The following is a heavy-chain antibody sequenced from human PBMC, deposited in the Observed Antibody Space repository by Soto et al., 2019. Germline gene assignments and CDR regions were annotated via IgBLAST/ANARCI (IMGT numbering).Heavy chain of an antibody. D-gene: IGHD3-10*01. CDR3: ASTVTLVGGVNGAFDV. V-gene: IGHV3-48*01. Sequence: GGSLRLSCAASGFSFNNYHMNWVRQAPGKGLEWVSYIDSSSTTVHYADSVKGRFTISRDNAKNSLYLQMNSLRAEDTALYYCASTVTLVGGVNGAFDVWGQGTMVTVSS. CDR1: GFSFNNYH. J-gene: IGHJ3*01. CDR2: IDSSSTTV.